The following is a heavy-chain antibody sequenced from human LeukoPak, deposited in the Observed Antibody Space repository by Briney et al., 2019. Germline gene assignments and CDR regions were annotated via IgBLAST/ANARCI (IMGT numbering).Heavy chain of an antibody. CDR3: ARGTYYYYYMDV. D-gene: IGHD3/OR15-3a*01. CDR2: IIPIFGTA. V-gene: IGHV1-69*05. Sequence: SVKVSCKASGGTFSSYAISWVRQAPGQGLEWMGGIIPIFGTANYAQKFQGRVTITTDESTSTAYMELSSLRSEDTAVYYCARGTYYYYYMDVWGKGTTVTVSS. J-gene: IGHJ6*03. CDR1: GGTFSSYA.